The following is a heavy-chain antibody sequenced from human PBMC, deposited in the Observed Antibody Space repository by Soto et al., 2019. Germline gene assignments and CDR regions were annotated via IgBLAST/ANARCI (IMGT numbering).Heavy chain of an antibody. CDR3: AKPLRSYWAPLTSLCPDY. Sequence: GGSLRLSCAASGFTFSNYGMHWVRQAPGKGLEWVAVISYDGSNKYYADSVKGRFTISRDNSKNMLSLQMNSLRAEDTAVYYCAKPLRSYWAPLTSLCPDYWGQGTLVTVSS. J-gene: IGHJ4*02. CDR2: ISYDGSNK. D-gene: IGHD3-10*01. CDR1: GFTFSNYG. V-gene: IGHV3-30*18.